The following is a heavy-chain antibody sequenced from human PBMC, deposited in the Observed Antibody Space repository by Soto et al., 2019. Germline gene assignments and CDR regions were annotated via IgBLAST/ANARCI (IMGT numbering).Heavy chain of an antibody. J-gene: IGHJ6*03. V-gene: IGHV4-30-2*01. CDR3: ARAGAYSGYDSHHYYYYYMDV. D-gene: IGHD5-12*01. CDR1: GGSISSGGYS. CDR2: IYHSGST. Sequence: PSETLSLTCAVSGGSISSGGYSWSWIRQPPGKGLEWIGYIYHSGSTYYNPSLKSRVTISVDRSKNQFSLKLSSVTAADTAVYYCARAGAYSGYDSHHYYYYYMDVSGKGTTVTVSS.